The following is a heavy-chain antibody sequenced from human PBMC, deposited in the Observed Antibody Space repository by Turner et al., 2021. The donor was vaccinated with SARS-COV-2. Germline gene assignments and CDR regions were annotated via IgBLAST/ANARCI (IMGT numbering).Heavy chain of an antibody. CDR3: ARGGLVTAPMHRLDY. J-gene: IGHJ4*02. CDR1: GFIVSSNY. V-gene: IGHV3-53*01. D-gene: IGHD2-21*01. Sequence: EVQLVESGGGLIQPGGSLRLSCAASGFIVSSNYMTWVRQAPWKGLEWVSIIYPGGNTYYADSLKGRFTISRDNSKNTVYLQTNSLRTEDTAVYYCARGGLVTAPMHRLDYWGQGTLVTVSS. CDR2: IYPGGNT.